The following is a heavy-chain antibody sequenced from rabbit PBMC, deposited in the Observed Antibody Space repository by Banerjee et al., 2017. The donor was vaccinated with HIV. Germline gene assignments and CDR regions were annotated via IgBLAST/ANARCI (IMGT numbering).Heavy chain of an antibody. V-gene: IGHV1S45*01. J-gene: IGHJ4*01. Sequence: QEQLVESGGGLVKPEGSLTLTCKASGNDFSAYAISWVRQAPGKGLEWIACVVAGSDGMTYYASWAKGRFTISKTSSTTVTLQMTSLTAADTATYFCAREYVSNAGYGYATFNLWGQGTLVTVS. CDR2: VVAGSDGMT. CDR3: AREYVSNAGYGYATFNL. CDR1: GNDFSAYA. D-gene: IGHD6-1*01.